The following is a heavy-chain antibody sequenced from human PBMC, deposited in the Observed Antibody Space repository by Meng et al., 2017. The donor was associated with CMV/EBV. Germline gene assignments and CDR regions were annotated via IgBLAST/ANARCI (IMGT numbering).Heavy chain of an antibody. CDR1: GFTVSSNY. J-gene: IGHJ4*02. CDR2: IYSGGST. D-gene: IGHD3-22*01. Sequence: GESLKISCAASGFTVSSNYMSWVRQAPGKGLEWVSVIYSGGSTYYADSVKGRFTISRDNSKNTLYLQMNSLRAEDTAVYYCARTYYYDSSGPKGFDYWGQGTLVTVSS. V-gene: IGHV3-53*01. CDR3: ARTYYYDSSGPKGFDY.